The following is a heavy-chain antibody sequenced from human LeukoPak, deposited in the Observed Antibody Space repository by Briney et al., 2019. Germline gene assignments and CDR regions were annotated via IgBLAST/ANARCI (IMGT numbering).Heavy chain of an antibody. V-gene: IGHV4-39*01. CDR2: IYYSGST. CDR3: ARFLYDYGDYGAFDI. J-gene: IGHJ3*02. Sequence: SETLSLTCTVSGGSISGSSYYWGWIRQPPGKGLEWIGSIYYSGSTYYNPSLKSRVAISVDTSKNQFSLKLSSVTAADTAVYYCARFLYDYGDYGAFDIWGQGTMVTVSS. D-gene: IGHD4-17*01. CDR1: GGSISGSSYY.